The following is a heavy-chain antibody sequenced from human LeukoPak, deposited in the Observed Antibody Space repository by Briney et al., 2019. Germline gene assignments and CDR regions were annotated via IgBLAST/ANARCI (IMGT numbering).Heavy chain of an antibody. CDR2: ISAYNGNT. J-gene: IGHJ4*02. CDR3: ARDGALGPAGYCSSTSCRSGGIDY. V-gene: IGHV1-18*04. CDR1: GYTFTSYG. Sequence: ASVKVSCKASGYTFTSYGISWVRQAPGQGLEWMGWISAYNGNTNYAQKLQGRVTMTTDTSTSTAYMELGSLRSDDTAVYYCARDGALGPAGYCSSTSCRSGGIDYWGQGTLVTVSS. D-gene: IGHD2-2*01.